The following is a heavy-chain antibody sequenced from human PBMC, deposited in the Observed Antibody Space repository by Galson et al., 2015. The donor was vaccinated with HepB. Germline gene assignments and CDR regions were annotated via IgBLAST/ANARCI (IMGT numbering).Heavy chain of an antibody. Sequence: SLRLSCAASGFTFSSYAMHWVRQAPGKGLEWVAVISYDGSNKYYADSVKGRFTISRDNSKNTLYLQMNSLRAEDTAVYYWARDQGIFYSLTGGVLDYWGQGTLVTVSS. V-gene: IGHV3-30-3*01. CDR2: ISYDGSNK. D-gene: IGHD3-16*01. CDR1: GFTFSSYA. CDR3: ARDQGIFYSLTGGVLDY. J-gene: IGHJ4*02.